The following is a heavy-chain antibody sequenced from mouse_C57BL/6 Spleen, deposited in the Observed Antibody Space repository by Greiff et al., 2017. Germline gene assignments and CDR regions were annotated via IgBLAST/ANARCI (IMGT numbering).Heavy chain of an antibody. D-gene: IGHD2-1*01. CDR3: ARRGGNSHYWYFDV. CDR2: INSDGGST. J-gene: IGHJ1*03. V-gene: IGHV5-2*03. CDR1: EYEFPSHD. Sequence: DVMLVESGGGLVQPGESLKLSCESNEYEFPSHDMSWVRKTPEKRLELVAAINSDGGSTYYPDTMERRFIISRDNTKKTLYLQMSSLRSEDTALYYCARRGGNSHYWYFDVWGTGTTVTVSS.